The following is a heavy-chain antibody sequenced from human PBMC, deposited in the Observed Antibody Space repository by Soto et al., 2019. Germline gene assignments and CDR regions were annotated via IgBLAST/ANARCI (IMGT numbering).Heavy chain of an antibody. Sequence: GGSLRLSCAASGFTFSNYAMSWVRQAPGKGLEWASGISGNGGSTYYADSVKGRFTISRDNSKNTLYLQMNGLRAEDTAVYYCAKHPTYYYGSGSPSRLDPWGQGTLVTVSS. J-gene: IGHJ5*02. CDR1: GFTFSNYA. V-gene: IGHV3-23*01. CDR3: AKHPTYYYGSGSPSRLDP. D-gene: IGHD3-10*01. CDR2: ISGNGGST.